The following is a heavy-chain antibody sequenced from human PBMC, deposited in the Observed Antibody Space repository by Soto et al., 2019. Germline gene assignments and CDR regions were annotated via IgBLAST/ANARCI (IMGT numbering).Heavy chain of an antibody. V-gene: IGHV3-33*06. CDR1: GFTFSSYG. Sequence: QAGGSLGLSCAASGFTFSSYGMPWVRQAPGKGLEWVAVIRYDGSNKYYVDSVKGRFTISRDNAKNPLYLQMNSLRAEDTAVYYCAKDRGIAAAWGQGTLVTVSS. J-gene: IGHJ4*02. CDR2: IRYDGSNK. CDR3: AKDRGIAAA. D-gene: IGHD6-13*01.